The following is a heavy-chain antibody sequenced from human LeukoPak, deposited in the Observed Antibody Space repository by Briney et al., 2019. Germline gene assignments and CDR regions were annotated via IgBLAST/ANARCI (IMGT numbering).Heavy chain of an antibody. V-gene: IGHV4-34*01. D-gene: IGHD3-9*01. J-gene: IGHJ4*02. Sequence: SETLSLTCAVYGGSFSGYYWSWIRQPPGKGLEWIGEIKHSGSTNYNPSLKSRVTISVDTSKNQFSLKLSSVTAADTAVYYCARGGQYYDILTGYYTGRVPFDYWGQGTLVTVSS. CDR2: IKHSGST. CDR3: ARGGQYYDILTGYYTGRVPFDY. CDR1: GGSFSGYY.